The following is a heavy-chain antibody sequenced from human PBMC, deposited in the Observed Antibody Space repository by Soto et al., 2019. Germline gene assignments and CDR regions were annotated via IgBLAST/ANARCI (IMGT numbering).Heavy chain of an antibody. D-gene: IGHD2-2*01. CDR1: SGSISSSNW. Sequence: SETLSLTCAVSSGSISSSNWWSWVRQPPGKGLEWIGEIYHSGSTNYNPSLKSRVTISVDKSKNQFSLKLSSVTAADTAVYYCARVYCSSTSCHRSHFDYWGQGTLVTVSS. CDR3: ARVYCSSTSCHRSHFDY. V-gene: IGHV4-4*02. J-gene: IGHJ4*02. CDR2: IYHSGST.